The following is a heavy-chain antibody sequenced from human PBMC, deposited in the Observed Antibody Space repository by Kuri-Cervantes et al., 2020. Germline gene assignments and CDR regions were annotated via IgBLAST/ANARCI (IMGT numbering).Heavy chain of an antibody. V-gene: IGHV3-23*01. CDR1: GFTFSNFA. Sequence: GGSLRLSCAASGFTFSNFAVTWVRQPPGKGLEWVSAIVGNGGSTYYADSVRGRFTISRDNSRNTLYLQMNSLRAEDTAVYYCAKEHYYYGMDVWGQGTTVTVSS. CDR3: AKEHYYYGMDV. CDR2: IVGNGGST. J-gene: IGHJ6*02.